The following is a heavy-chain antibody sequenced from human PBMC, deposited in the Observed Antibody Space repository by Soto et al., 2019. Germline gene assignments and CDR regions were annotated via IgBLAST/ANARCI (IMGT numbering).Heavy chain of an antibody. CDR2: IIPIFGTA. J-gene: IGHJ4*02. CDR1: GGTFSSYA. CDR3: ARDSYYDSSGYSGY. D-gene: IGHD3-22*01. Sequence: SVKVSCKASGGTFSSYAISWVRQAPGQGLEWMGGIIPIFGTANYAQKFQGRVTITADKSTSTAYMELSSLRSEDTAVYYCARDSYYDSSGYSGYWGQGTLVTVSS. V-gene: IGHV1-69*06.